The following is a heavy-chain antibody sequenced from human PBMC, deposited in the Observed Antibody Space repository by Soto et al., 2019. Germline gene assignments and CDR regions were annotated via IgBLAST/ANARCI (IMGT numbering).Heavy chain of an antibody. D-gene: IGHD2-15*01. Sequence: PSQTLSLTCTVSGGSIKNYYWSWIRQPPGNGLEYIEYIFYGGSTNYNPSLKSRVTISRDNSKNTLYRQMNSLRAEDTAVYYCARGSPRILSLSPFDPWGQGTLVTVS. CDR2: IFYGGST. V-gene: IGHV4-59*12. CDR3: ARGSPRILSLSPFDP. CDR1: GGSIKNYY. J-gene: IGHJ5*02.